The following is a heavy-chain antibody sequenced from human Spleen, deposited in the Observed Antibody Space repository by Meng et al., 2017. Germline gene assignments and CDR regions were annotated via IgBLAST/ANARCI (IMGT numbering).Heavy chain of an antibody. D-gene: IGHD5-18*01. J-gene: IGHJ4*02. V-gene: IGHV3-7*01. CDR1: GFIFGAYW. Sequence: GESLKISCAGSGFIFGAYWMTWVRQTPGKGLEWVANIKQDGSEESYVDSVKGRFIISRDNAKNSLYLQMNNLRVEDTAVYYCVRPRIRLWLRYFDYWGQGTLVTVSS. CDR2: IKQDGSEE. CDR3: VRPRIRLWLRYFDY.